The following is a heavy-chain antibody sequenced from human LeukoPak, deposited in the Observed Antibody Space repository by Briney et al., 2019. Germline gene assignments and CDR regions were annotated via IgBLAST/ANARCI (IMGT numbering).Heavy chain of an antibody. D-gene: IGHD2-2*01. CDR3: ARTDIVVVPAANHDAFDI. V-gene: IGHV4-34*01. J-gene: IGHJ3*02. Sequence: PSETLSLTCAVYGGSFSGYYWSWIRQPPGKGLEWIEEINHSGSTNYNRSLKSRVTISVDTSKNQFSLKLSSVTAADTAVYYCARTDIVVVPAANHDAFDIWGQGTMVTVSS. CDR1: GGSFSGYY. CDR2: INHSGST.